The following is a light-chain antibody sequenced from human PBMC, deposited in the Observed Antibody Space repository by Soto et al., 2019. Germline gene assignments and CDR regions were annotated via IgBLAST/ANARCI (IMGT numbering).Light chain of an antibody. V-gene: IGKV3-11*01. J-gene: IGKJ3*01. CDR3: QQRSNWPPL. CDR1: QSVSSY. Sequence: EIVLTQSPATLSLSPGERATLSCRASQSVSSYLAWYQQKPGQAPRLLIYDASNRATGIPARFSGSGSRTDFTLTISSLEPEDFAVYYCQQRSNWPPLFGPGTTVYIK. CDR2: DAS.